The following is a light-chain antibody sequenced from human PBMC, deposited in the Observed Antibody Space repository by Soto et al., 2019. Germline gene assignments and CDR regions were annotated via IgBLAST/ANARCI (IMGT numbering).Light chain of an antibody. J-gene: IGKJ5*01. CDR3: QHRMNWPLN. Sequence: EIVSTPSPATLSLSPGERSTLSCMASQSVSSYLLWYQQKPGQTPRLLIYDASNRATGIPARFSGSGSETDFTLTISSLEPEDFAVYYCQHRMNWPLNCGQGKRREIK. CDR1: QSVSSY. V-gene: IGKV3-11*01. CDR2: DAS.